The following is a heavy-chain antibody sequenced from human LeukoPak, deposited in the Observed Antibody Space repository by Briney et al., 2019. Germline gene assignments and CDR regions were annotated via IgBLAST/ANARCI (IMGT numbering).Heavy chain of an antibody. J-gene: IGHJ4*02. Sequence: GGSLRLSCAASAFTFSNYGMHWVRQAPGKGLEGVAVISYDGSNEYYADSVKGRLTISRDNSKNTLYLQMNSLRPEDTAVYYCAKVPVVRGVDGADYWGQGTLVTVSS. V-gene: IGHV3-30*18. CDR3: AKVPVVRGVDGADY. CDR2: ISYDGSNE. CDR1: AFTFSNYG. D-gene: IGHD3-10*01.